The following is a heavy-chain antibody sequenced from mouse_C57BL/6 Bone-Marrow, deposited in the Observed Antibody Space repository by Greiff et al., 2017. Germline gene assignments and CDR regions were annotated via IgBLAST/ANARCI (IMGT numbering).Heavy chain of an antibody. CDR1: GYTFTSYW. Sequence: QVQLLQPGAELVKPGASVKMSCKASGYTFTSYWLTWVKQRPGQGLEWIGDIYPGSGSTNYNEKFKSKATLTVDTSSSTAYMQLSSLTSEDSAVYYCAREDDGHYGAYWGQGTLVTVSA. J-gene: IGHJ3*01. CDR2: IYPGSGST. CDR3: AREDDGHYGAY. V-gene: IGHV1-55*01. D-gene: IGHD2-3*01.